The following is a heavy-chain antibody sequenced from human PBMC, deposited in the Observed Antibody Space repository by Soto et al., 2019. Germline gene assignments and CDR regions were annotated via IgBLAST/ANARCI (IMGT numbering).Heavy chain of an antibody. CDR3: ARGYCSGGSCYSPGTYYYYYGMYG. D-gene: IGHD2-15*01. CDR2: IIPIFGTA. V-gene: IGHV1-69*13. J-gene: IGHJ6*02. CDR1: GGTFSSYS. Sequence: SVKLSCKASGGTFSSYSISWVRQAPGQGLEWMGGIIPIFGTANYAQKFQGRVTITADESTSTAYMELSSLRSEDTAVYYCARGYCSGGSCYSPGTYYYYYGMYGWGQGTTVTVSS.